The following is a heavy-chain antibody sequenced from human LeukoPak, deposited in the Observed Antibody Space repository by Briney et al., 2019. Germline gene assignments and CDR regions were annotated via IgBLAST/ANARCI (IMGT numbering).Heavy chain of an antibody. V-gene: IGHV3-23*01. CDR3: AKSYSSSWYGKGDYYYYGMDV. CDR2: ISGSGGST. J-gene: IGHJ6*02. D-gene: IGHD6-13*01. CDR1: GITVSSNY. Sequence: GGSLRLSCAASGITVSSNYMSWVCQAPGKGLEWVSAISGSGGSTYYADSVKGRFTISRDNSKNTLYLQMNSLRAEDTAVYYCAKSYSSSWYGKGDYYYYGMDVWGQGTTVTVSS.